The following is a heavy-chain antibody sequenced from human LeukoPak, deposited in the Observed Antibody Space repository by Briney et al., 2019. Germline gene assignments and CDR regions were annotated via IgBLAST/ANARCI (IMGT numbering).Heavy chain of an antibody. CDR1: GFTFSSCG. CDR2: IRSYGTND. CDR3: AQWRNRALA. J-gene: IGHJ5*02. D-gene: IGHD2-8*01. Sequence: GGSLRLSCATSGFTFSSCGVHWVRQAPGEGVEGGAFIRSYGTNDYYADSVTSRFTISRDNSKNTLYLQISSLRAQGTAVYYVAQWRNRALAWGQRSLVTVSP. V-gene: IGHV3-30*02.